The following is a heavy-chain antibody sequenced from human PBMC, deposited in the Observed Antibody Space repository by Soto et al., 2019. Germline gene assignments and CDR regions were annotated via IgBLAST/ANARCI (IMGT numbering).Heavy chain of an antibody. CDR2: INHSGST. D-gene: IGHD5-18*01. Sequence: PSETLSLTCAVYGGSFSGYYWSWIRQPPGKGLEWIGEINHSGSTNYNPSLKSRVTISVDTSKNQFSLKLSSVTAADTAVYYCARGGDSYGSDFDYWGQGTLVTVS. J-gene: IGHJ4*02. CDR1: GGSFSGYY. CDR3: ARGGDSYGSDFDY. V-gene: IGHV4-34*01.